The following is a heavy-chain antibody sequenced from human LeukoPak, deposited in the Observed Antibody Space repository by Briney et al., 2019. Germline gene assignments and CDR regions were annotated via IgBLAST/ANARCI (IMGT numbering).Heavy chain of an antibody. J-gene: IGHJ3*02. D-gene: IGHD6-25*01. CDR3: ARVSGSTLDI. Sequence: GGSLRLSCTASGFTLSSYDMHWVRQATGKGLEWVSVIGSDGETYYSGSVKGRFTVSRENARNSLYLQMNSLRAGDTAVYYCARVSGSTLDIWGQGTMVTV. V-gene: IGHV3-13*04. CDR1: GFTLSSYD. CDR2: IGSDGET.